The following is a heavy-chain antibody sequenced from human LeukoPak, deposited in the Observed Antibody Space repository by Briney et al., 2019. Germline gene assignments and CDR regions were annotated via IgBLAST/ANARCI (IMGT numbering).Heavy chain of an antibody. J-gene: IGHJ4*02. D-gene: IGHD1-26*01. V-gene: IGHV1-18*01. CDR2: ISAYNGNT. CDR1: GYSFTSYG. CDR3: ARRVGGLRYFDS. Sequence: ASVKVSCKASGYSFTSYGIGWVRQAPGQGLEWMGWISAYNGNTKYPQKFQGGVTMTTDTSTSTAHMELKSLRSDDTAVYYCARRVGGLRYFDSWGLGTLVTVSS.